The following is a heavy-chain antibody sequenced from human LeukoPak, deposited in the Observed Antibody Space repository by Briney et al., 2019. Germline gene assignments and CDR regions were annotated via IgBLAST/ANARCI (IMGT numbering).Heavy chain of an antibody. CDR3: AREVSLLFWSGYYNGHMDV. CDR2: IYYSGST. D-gene: IGHD3-3*01. J-gene: IGHJ6*03. V-gene: IGHV4-59*12. Sequence: KSSETLSLTCAVYGGSFSGYYWSWIRQPPGKGLEWISYIYYSGSTNCNPSLKSRVTISVDTSKNQFSLKLSSVTAADTAVYYCAREVSLLFWSGYYNGHMDVWGKGTTVTVSS. CDR1: GGSFSGYY.